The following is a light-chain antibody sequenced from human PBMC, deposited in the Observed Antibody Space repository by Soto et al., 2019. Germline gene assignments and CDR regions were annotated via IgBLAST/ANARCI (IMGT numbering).Light chain of an antibody. CDR3: QHRGNSPLIT. CDR1: QSVSTY. V-gene: IGKV3-11*01. CDR2: DAS. Sequence: EIVLTQSPATLSLSPGERATLSCRASQSVSTYLAWYQQRPGQAPRLLIYDASNRASGIPPRFSGSGSGTDFTLTISSLEPEDVAFYYCQHRGNSPLITFGQGTRLDIK. J-gene: IGKJ5*01.